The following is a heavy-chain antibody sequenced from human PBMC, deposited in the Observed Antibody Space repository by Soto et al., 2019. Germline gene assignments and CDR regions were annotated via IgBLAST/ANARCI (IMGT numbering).Heavy chain of an antibody. CDR1: GYPFTNYD. Sequence: QIQLVQSGAEVKKPGASVKVSCKTSGYPFTNYDINWVRQATGQGLEWMGYMSPNIGNTGYAQKFQGRVTMTRDTSISTAYMELNIQTSEVTAVYYCVTCGRSGWDTGVYWGQGTLVTASS. J-gene: IGHJ4*02. CDR3: VTCGRSGWDTGVY. CDR2: MSPNIGNT. V-gene: IGHV1-8*01. D-gene: IGHD6-19*01.